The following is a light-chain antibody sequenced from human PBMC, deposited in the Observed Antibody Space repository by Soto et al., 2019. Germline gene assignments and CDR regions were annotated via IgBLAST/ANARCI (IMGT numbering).Light chain of an antibody. CDR1: QSVSSSY. V-gene: IGKV3-20*01. Sequence: EIVXTXSPGXXXXXXGEXATLSCRASQSVSSSYLAWYQQKPGQAPRLLIYGASSRATGIPDRFSGSGSGTDFTLTISRLEPEDFAVYYCQQYGSSPPVTFGQGTRLEIK. CDR3: QQYGSSPPVT. J-gene: IGKJ5*01. CDR2: GAS.